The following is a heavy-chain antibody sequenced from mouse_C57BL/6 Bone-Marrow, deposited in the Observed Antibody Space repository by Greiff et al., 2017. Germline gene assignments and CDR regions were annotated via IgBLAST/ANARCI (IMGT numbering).Heavy chain of an antibody. CDR2: IDPSDSET. CDR1: GYTFTSYW. CDR3: ASGMDYCGSSLLDY. Sequence: QVQLQQPGAELVRPGSSVKLSCKASGYTFTSYWMHWVKQRPIQGLEWIGNIDPSDSETHYNQKFKDKATLTVDKSSSPAYMQLSSLTSEDSAVXYEASGMDYCGSSLLDYWGDGTTLTVAS. J-gene: IGHJ2*01. V-gene: IGHV1-52*01. D-gene: IGHD1-1*01.